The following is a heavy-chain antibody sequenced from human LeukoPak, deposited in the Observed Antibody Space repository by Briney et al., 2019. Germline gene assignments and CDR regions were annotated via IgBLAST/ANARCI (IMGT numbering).Heavy chain of an antibody. CDR1: GGSISSYY. CDR2: IYYSGST. J-gene: IGHJ4*02. Sequence: SETLSLTCTVSGGSISSYYWSWIRQPPGKGLEWIGYIYYSGSTNYNPSLKSRVTISVDTSKNQFSLKLSSVTAADTAVYYCARMVMAAAVGTNDFDYWGQGTLVTVSS. D-gene: IGHD6-13*01. V-gene: IGHV4-59*12. CDR3: ARMVMAAAVGTNDFDY.